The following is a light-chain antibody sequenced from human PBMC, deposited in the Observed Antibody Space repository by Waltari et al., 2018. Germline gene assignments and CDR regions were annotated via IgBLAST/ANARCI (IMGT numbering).Light chain of an antibody. CDR2: DVS. CDR1: QSVSRY. J-gene: IGKJ4*01. V-gene: IGKV3-11*01. CDR3: QQQINNLLT. Sequence: EVVLTQSPATLSLSPGERATLSCRASQSVSRYLSWYQHKPGQAPRLLVYDVSNRASGIPARFSGGGSGTDFTLSISSLEPEDVAVYYCQQQINNLLTFGGGTKVEIK.